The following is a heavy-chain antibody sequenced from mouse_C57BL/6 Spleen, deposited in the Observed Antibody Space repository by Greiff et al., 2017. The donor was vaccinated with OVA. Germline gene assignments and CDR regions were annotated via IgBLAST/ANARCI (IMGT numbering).Heavy chain of an antibody. D-gene: IGHD3-2*02. CDR2: IDPSDSYT. V-gene: IGHV1-50*01. CDR3: ARSSGSLAY. CDR1: GYTFTSYW. Sequence: QVQLQQPGAELVKPGASVKLSCKASGYTFTSYWMQWVKQRPGQGLEWIGEIDPSDSYTNYNQKFKGKATLTVDTSSSTAYMQLSSLTSEDSAVYYCARSSGSLAYWGQGTLVTVSA. J-gene: IGHJ3*01.